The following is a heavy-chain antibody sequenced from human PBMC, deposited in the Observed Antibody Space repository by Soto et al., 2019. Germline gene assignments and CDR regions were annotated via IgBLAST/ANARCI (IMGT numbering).Heavy chain of an antibody. CDR1: GDTFNFYS. J-gene: IGHJ4*02. D-gene: IGHD3-10*01. V-gene: IGHV1-69*02. Sequence: QVQLVQSGAEVKRPGSSVKVSCKASGDTFNFYSINWVRQAPGLGLEWMGRVNPIVSMSNYAQKFQGRVNMTANKSPRTSYMYRSSLRSEDTAIYYSASSYGSGCRAFDYCGQGAQVTVS. CDR2: VNPIVSMS. CDR3: ASSYGSGCRAFDY.